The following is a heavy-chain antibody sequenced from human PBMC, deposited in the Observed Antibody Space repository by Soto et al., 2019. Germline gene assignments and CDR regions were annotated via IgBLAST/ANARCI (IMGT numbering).Heavy chain of an antibody. Sequence: PGGSLRLSCAASRFPFSSYGMHWVRQAPGKGLEWVAIIWFDGTNKYYADSVKGRFTISRDNSKNTLYLQMNSLRAEDTAVYYCERDRAQPTRPYYYYGMDVWGHGTAVTVSS. CDR3: ERDRAQPTRPYYYYGMDV. V-gene: IGHV3-33*01. D-gene: IGHD6-13*01. J-gene: IGHJ6*02. CDR2: IWFDGTNK. CDR1: RFPFSSYG.